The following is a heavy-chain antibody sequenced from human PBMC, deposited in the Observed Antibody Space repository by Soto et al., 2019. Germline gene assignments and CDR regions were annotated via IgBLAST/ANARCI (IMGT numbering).Heavy chain of an antibody. D-gene: IGHD3-16*02. Sequence: EVQLLESGGGLVQPGGSLRLSCAASGFTFSSYAMSWVRQAPGKGLEWVSTIIISGGSTYYADSVKGRFTISRDNSKNTLYLQMNSLRAEDTAVYYCAKYRRGGGLLGGVIVIPPAYFDSWGQGTLVTVSS. V-gene: IGHV3-23*01. CDR3: AKYRRGGGLLGGVIVIPPAYFDS. CDR2: IIISGGST. J-gene: IGHJ4*02. CDR1: GFTFSSYA.